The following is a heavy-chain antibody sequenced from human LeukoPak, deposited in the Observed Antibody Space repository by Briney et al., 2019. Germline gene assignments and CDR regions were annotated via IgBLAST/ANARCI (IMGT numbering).Heavy chain of an antibody. J-gene: IGHJ4*02. CDR2: ISYDGNNK. Sequence: GGSLRLSCPASGFTFSTYAMHWVRQAPGKGLEGVAVISYDGNNKYYADSVKGRFTISRDNSKNTLYLQMNSLRDDDTAVYYCARDASLSSTAVTGGSYFDYWGQGTLVTVSS. D-gene: IGHD6-19*01. CDR3: ARDASLSSTAVTGGSYFDY. V-gene: IGHV3-30*04. CDR1: GFTFSTYA.